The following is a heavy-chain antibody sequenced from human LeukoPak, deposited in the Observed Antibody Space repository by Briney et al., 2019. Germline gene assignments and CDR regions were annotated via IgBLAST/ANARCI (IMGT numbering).Heavy chain of an antibody. Sequence: GASVKVSCKASGYTFTSYAMNWVRQAPGQGLEWMGGIRTYDDNANYAERLQGRVTMTTDTSTSTAYMELRSLRSDDTAVYYCARDRRLRFLEWSSIGYFQHWGQGTLVTVSS. CDR1: GYTFTSYA. CDR3: ARDRRLRFLEWSSIGYFQH. J-gene: IGHJ1*01. D-gene: IGHD3-3*01. CDR2: IRTYDDNA. V-gene: IGHV1-18*01.